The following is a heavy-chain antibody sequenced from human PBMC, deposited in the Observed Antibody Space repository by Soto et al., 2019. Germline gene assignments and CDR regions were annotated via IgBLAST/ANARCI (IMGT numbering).Heavy chain of an antibody. CDR2: INAGNGNT. V-gene: IGHV1-3*01. J-gene: IGHJ4*02. CDR3: ASPFPVPAAIGY. D-gene: IGHD2-2*02. CDR1: GYTFTSYA. Sequence: QVQLVQSGAEVKKPGASVKVSCKASGYTFTSYAMHWVRQAPGQRLEWMGWINAGNGNTKYSQKFQGRVTITRDTSARTAYMELSSLRSEDTAVYSCASPFPVPAAIGYWGQGTLVTVSS.